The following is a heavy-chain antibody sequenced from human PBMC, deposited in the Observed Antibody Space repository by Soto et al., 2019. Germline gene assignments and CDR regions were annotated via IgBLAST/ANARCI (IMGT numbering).Heavy chain of an antibody. V-gene: IGHV3-23*01. CDR3: AKAQDYGELVGLDY. D-gene: IGHD3-10*01. Sequence: EVQLLESGGGLVQPGGSLRLSCAASGFTFSSYAMSWVRQAPGKGLEWVSAISGSGGSRYYADSVKGRFTISRDNSNNTQYVNMHSLRAEYTAVYYSAKAQDYGELVGLDYWGQGPLGNVSS. CDR2: ISGSGGSR. CDR1: GFTFSSYA. J-gene: IGHJ4*02.